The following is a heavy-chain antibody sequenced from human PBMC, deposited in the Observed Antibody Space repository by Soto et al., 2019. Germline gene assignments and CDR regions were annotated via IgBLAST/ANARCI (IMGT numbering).Heavy chain of an antibody. J-gene: IGHJ6*02. CDR2: ISYDGSNK. CDR1: GFTSSTYA. D-gene: IGHD2-2*01. V-gene: IGHV3-30*04. Sequence: PGGSLRLSCVASGFTSSTYAMHWVRQAPGKGLEWVAVISYDGSNKYYADSVKGRFTISRDNSKNTLYLQMNSLRAEDTAVYYCAKDNIRWACSSTSCSYYGMDVWGQGTTVTVSS. CDR3: AKDNIRWACSSTSCSYYGMDV.